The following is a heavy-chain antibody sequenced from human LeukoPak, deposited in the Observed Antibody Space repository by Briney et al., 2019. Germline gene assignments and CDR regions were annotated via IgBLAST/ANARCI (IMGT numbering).Heavy chain of an antibody. Sequence: GGSLRLSCAASGFTLSSYWMSWVRQAPGKGLEWVANIKPDGSEKHFVDSVKGRFTISRDNAKNSLYLQMNSLRAEDTAVYYCARDTFDYWGQGTLVTVSS. CDR1: GFTLSSYW. CDR3: ARDTFDY. CDR2: IKPDGSEK. V-gene: IGHV3-7*01. J-gene: IGHJ4*02.